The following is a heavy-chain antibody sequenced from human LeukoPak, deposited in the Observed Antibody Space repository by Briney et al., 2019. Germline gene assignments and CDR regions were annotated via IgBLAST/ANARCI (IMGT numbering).Heavy chain of an antibody. Sequence: PSETLSLTCTVSGGSISSYYWSWIRQPPGKGLEWIGYIYYSGSTNYNPSLKSRVTISVDTSKNQFSLKLSSVTAADTAVYYCAGLRRYSSGWYDSFDYWGQGTLVTVSS. CDR2: IYYSGST. J-gene: IGHJ4*02. CDR3: AGLRRYSSGWYDSFDY. V-gene: IGHV4-59*08. CDR1: GGSISSYY. D-gene: IGHD6-19*01.